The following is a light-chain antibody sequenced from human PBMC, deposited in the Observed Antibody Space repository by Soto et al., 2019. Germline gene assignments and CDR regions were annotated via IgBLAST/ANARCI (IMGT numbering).Light chain of an antibody. CDR2: TAA. Sequence: IHMTQSPSSLSASVGDRVTITCRASQRITTYLNWYQQKPGKAPKLLISTAATLQGGVPSRFSGSRSGTHFTLTITTLQPEDFATYFCQQSYSTPYTFGQGTKLEIK. V-gene: IGKV1-39*01. J-gene: IGKJ2*01. CDR3: QQSYSTPYT. CDR1: QRITTY.